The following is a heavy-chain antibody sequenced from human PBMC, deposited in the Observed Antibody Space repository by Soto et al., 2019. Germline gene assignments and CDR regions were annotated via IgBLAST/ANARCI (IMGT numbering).Heavy chain of an antibody. D-gene: IGHD2-15*01. CDR2: INHSGST. CDR3: ARGRYCSGGSCLRGYYYYYMDV. CDR1: GGSFSGYY. J-gene: IGHJ6*03. Sequence: QVQLQQWGAGLLKPSETLSLTCAVYGGSFSGYYWSWIRQPPGKGLEWIGEINHSGSTNYNPSLKSRVTISVDTSKNQFSLKLSSVTAADTAVYYCARGRYCSGGSCLRGYYYYYMDVCGKGTTVTVSS. V-gene: IGHV4-34*01.